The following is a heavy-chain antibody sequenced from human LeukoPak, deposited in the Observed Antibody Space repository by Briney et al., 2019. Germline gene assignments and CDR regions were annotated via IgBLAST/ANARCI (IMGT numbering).Heavy chain of an antibody. D-gene: IGHD6-13*01. CDR2: ISSSGSTI. V-gene: IGHV3-11*01. CDR1: GFTFSDYY. Sequence: PGGSLRLSCVASGFTFSDYYMSWIRQAPGKGLEWVSYISSSGSTIYYADSVKGRFAISRDNAKNSLYLQMNSLRAEDTAVYYCASLQQPDAFDIWGQGTMVTVSS. J-gene: IGHJ3*02. CDR3: ASLQQPDAFDI.